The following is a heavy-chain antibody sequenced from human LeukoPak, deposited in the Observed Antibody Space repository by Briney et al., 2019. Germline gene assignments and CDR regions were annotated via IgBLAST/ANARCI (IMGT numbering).Heavy chain of an antibody. J-gene: IGHJ1*01. V-gene: IGHV3-30*02. D-gene: IGHD3-3*01. CDR3: AKAITIFGVVNAEYFQH. CDR2: IRYDGSNK. Sequence: GGSLRLSCAASGFTFSSYGMRWVRQAPGKGLEWVAFIRYDGSNKYYADSVKGRFTISRDNSKNTLYLQMNSLRAEDTAVYYCAKAITIFGVVNAEYFQHWGQGTLVTVSS. CDR1: GFTFSSYG.